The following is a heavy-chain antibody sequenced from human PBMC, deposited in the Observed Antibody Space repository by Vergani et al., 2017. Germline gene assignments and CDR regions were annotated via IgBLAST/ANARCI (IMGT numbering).Heavy chain of an antibody. D-gene: IGHD7-27*01. CDR1: GASISSGSYY. Sequence: QLQLQESGPGLVEPSETLSLTCTVSGASISSGSYYLSWIRQPAGKGLEWIGRIYTSGSNNYNPSLKSLVTISVDTSKNQFSLKLSSVTAADTAVYYCATGAGPFDIWGQGTLVTVSS. V-gene: IGHV4-61*02. CDR2: IYTSGSN. CDR3: ATGAGPFDI. J-gene: IGHJ4*02.